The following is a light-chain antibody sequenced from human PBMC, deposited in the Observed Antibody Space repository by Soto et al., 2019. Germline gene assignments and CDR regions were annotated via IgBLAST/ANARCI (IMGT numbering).Light chain of an antibody. CDR1: SSNVGSNY. J-gene: IGLJ2*01. CDR2: DNN. CDR3: GTWDNSLSAVV. Sequence: QAVVTQPPSVSAAPGQQVTISCSGGSSNVGSNYVAWYQQLPGAAPKRLIYDNNKRPSGIPDRFSGSRSGTSATLGITGLQTGDEADYYCGTWDNSLSAVVFGGGTKVTVL. V-gene: IGLV1-51*01.